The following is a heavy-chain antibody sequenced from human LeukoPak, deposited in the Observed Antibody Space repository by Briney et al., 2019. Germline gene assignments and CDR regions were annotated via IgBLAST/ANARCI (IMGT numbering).Heavy chain of an antibody. CDR1: GGSINSRSYY. Sequence: SETLSLTCTVSGGSINSRSYYWGWIRQPPEKGLEWIANIYYSGSTYYNPSLKSRATISVDKSNTQVSLKLRSATAADTAVYYCAGNSGSYYGSGSYYNVYWGQGTLVIVSS. D-gene: IGHD3-10*01. CDR3: AGNSGSYYGSGSYYNVY. V-gene: IGHV4-39*07. CDR2: IYYSGST. J-gene: IGHJ4*02.